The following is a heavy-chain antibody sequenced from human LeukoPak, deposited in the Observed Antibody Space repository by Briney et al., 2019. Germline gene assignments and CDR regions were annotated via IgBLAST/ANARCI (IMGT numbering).Heavy chain of an antibody. V-gene: IGHV1-18*01. J-gene: IGHJ5*02. CDR1: GYTFTSYG. CDR3: ARDPLFCSGGSWFSGILFDP. D-gene: IGHD2-15*01. CDR2: ISAYNGNT. Sequence: ASVKVSCKASGYTFTSYGISWVRQAPGQGLEWMGWISAYNGNTNYTQKLQGRVTMTTDTSTSTAYMELRSRRSDTTAVYYCARDPLFCSGGSWFSGILFDPWGQGTLVTVSS.